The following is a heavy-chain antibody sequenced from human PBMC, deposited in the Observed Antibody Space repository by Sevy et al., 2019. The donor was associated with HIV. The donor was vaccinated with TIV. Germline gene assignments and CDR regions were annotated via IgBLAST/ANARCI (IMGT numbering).Heavy chain of an antibody. CDR2: ISYDGNNK. Sequence: GGSLRLSCAASRFTFSSYAMNWVRQAPGKGLEWVALISYDGNNKYYADSVKGRFTISRDNSKNTLYLQMNSLRGEDTAFYYCARGLAALPGYYYGLDVWGQGTTVTVSS. CDR3: ARGLAALPGYYYGLDV. J-gene: IGHJ6*02. V-gene: IGHV3-30*04. D-gene: IGHD6-6*01. CDR1: RFTFSSYA.